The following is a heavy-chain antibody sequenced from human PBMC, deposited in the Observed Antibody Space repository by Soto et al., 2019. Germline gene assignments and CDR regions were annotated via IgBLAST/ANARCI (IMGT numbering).Heavy chain of an antibody. CDR2: INHSGST. CDR1: GGSFSGYY. CDR3: ARITRGVPNYYYYYMDV. Sequence: PSETLSLTCAVYGGSFSGYYWSWIRQPPGKGLEWIGEINHSGSTNYNPSLKSRVTISVDTSKNQFSLKLSSVTAADTAVYYCARITRGVPNYYYYYMDVWGKGTTVTVSS. D-gene: IGHD3-10*01. V-gene: IGHV4-34*01. J-gene: IGHJ6*03.